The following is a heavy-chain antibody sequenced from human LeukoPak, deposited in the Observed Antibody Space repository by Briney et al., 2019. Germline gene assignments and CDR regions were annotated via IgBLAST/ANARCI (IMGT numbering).Heavy chain of an antibody. Sequence: SETLSLTCTVSGGSISSYYWSWIRQPPGKGLEWIGYIYYSGSTNYNPSLKSRVTISVDTSKNQFSLKLSSVTAADTAVYYCAIRATVTTTYWGQGTLVTVSS. CDR1: GGSISSYY. D-gene: IGHD4-17*01. V-gene: IGHV4-59*12. CDR2: IYYSGST. CDR3: AIRATVTTTY. J-gene: IGHJ4*02.